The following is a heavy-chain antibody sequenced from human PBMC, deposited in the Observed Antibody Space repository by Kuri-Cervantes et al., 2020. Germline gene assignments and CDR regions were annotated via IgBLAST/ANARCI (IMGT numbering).Heavy chain of an antibody. V-gene: IGHV3-7*01. J-gene: IGHJ6*03. CDR2: IKQDGSEK. CDR3: ARVWGEYDFRSGYYEDYYYYMDV. Sequence: LSLTCAASGFTFSSYAMHWVRQAPGKGLEWVANIKQDGSEKYYVDSVKGRFTISRDNAKNSLYLQMNSLRAEDTAVYYCARVWGEYDFRSGYYEDYYYYMDVWGKGTTVTVSS. D-gene: IGHD3-3*01. CDR1: GFTFSSYA.